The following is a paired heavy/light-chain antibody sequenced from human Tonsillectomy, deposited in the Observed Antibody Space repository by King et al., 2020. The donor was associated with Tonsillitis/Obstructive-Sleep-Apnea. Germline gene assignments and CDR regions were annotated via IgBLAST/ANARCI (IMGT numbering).Heavy chain of an antibody. J-gene: IGHJ3*02. D-gene: IGHD3-3*02. CDR3: ANYLAGFDI. Sequence: QVQLHQWGAGLLRPSETLSLTCAVYGGPFSDFFWSWIRQAPGKGLEWIGEISHTGSTNYNPSLESRVTISVDTSKSQFSLKLSSVTAADTAVYYCANYLAGFDIWGQGTKVTVSS. V-gene: IGHV4-34*01. CDR2: ISHTGST. CDR1: GGPFSDFF.
Light chain of an antibody. V-gene: IGKV4-1*01. CDR2: WAS. J-gene: IGKJ3*01. CDR1: QSLLYSSNNKNY. CDR3: QQYYSMPFT. Sequence: DIVMTQSPDSLAVSLGERATINCKSSQSLLYSSNNKNYLAWYQQRPGQPPRLLVYWASTRESGVPDRFSGSGSGTDFTLTISSLQAEDVAVYSCQQYYSMPFTFGPGTKVDIK.